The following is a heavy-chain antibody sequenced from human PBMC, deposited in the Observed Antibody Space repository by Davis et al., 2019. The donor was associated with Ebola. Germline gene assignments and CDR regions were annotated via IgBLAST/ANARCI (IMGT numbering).Heavy chain of an antibody. CDR2: ISSSSSYI. V-gene: IGHV3-21*01. D-gene: IGHD6-6*01. CDR1: GFTFSSYS. J-gene: IGHJ5*02. Sequence: GGSLRLSCAASGFTFSSYSMNWVRQAPGKGLEWVSSISSSSSYIYYADSVKGRFTISRDNAKNSLYLQMNSLRAEDTAVYYCARLVARSYNWFDPWGQGTLVTVSS. CDR3: ARLVARSYNWFDP.